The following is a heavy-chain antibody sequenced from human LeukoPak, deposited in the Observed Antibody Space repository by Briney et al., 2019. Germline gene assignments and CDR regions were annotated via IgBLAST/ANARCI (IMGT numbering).Heavy chain of an antibody. CDR3: AKARSRWDAFDI. Sequence: QAGGSLRLSCAASGFTFSSYAMSWVRQAPGKGLEWVSAISGSGGSTYYADSVKGRFTISRDNSKNTLYLQMNSLRAEDTAVYYCAKARSRWDAFDIWGQGTMVTVSS. CDR1: GFTFSSYA. D-gene: IGHD3-16*02. CDR2: ISGSGGST. V-gene: IGHV3-23*01. J-gene: IGHJ3*02.